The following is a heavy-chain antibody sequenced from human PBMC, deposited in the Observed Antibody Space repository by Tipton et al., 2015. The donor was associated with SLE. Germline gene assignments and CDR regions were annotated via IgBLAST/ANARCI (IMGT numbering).Heavy chain of an antibody. CDR3: ARVYSSSWPIDY. Sequence: TLSLTCTVSGGSLNNHFCRWLRQSAGKGLEWIGRVSPSGGTNYNPSLKSRVTMSVDTSKNQFSLKLNSVTAADTAVYFCARVYSSSWPIDYWGQGALVTVSS. D-gene: IGHD6-13*01. CDR2: VSPSGGT. V-gene: IGHV4-4*07. J-gene: IGHJ4*02. CDR1: GGSLNNHF.